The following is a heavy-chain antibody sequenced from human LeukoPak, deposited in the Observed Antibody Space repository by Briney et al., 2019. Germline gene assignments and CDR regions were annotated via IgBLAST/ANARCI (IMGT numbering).Heavy chain of an antibody. CDR1: GYTFTSYD. Sequence: ASVKVSCKASGYTFTSYDINWVRQATGQGLEWMGWMNPNSGNTGYAQKFQGRVTITRNTSISTAYMELSSLRSEDTAVYYCARGRSGYVDDGIDIWGQGTMVTVSS. CDR3: ARGRSGYVDDGIDI. CDR2: MNPNSGNT. J-gene: IGHJ3*02. V-gene: IGHV1-8*03. D-gene: IGHD3-3*01.